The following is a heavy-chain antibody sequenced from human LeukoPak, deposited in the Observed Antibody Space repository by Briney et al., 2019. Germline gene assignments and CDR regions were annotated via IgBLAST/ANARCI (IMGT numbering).Heavy chain of an antibody. J-gene: IGHJ4*02. V-gene: IGHV4-34*01. D-gene: IGHD1-26*01. CDR2: MNHSGRH. CDR3: ARGYSGSLSGYYFGY. Sequence: EPSETLSLTCAVYGGSFRGYYWSWLRQPPGKGLEWNGEMNHSGRHNYNPSPKSQVTTSLNTSKTQTTLKLRSGTAADPAVYYCARGYSGSLSGYYFGYWGQGALVTVSS. CDR1: GGSFRGYY.